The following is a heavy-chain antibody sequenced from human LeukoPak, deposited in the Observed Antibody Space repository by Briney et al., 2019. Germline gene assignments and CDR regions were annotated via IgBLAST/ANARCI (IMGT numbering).Heavy chain of an antibody. J-gene: IGHJ6*02. CDR1: GFTFSSYA. CDR3: ARDYDYVWGSYRYTGYYGMDV. CDR2: ISSSSYI. Sequence: GGSLRLSCAASGFTFSSYAMSWVRQAPGKGLEWVSSISSSSYIYYADSVKGRFTISRDNAKNSLYLQMNSLRAEDTAVYYCARDYDYVWGSYRYTGYYGMDVWGQGTTVTVSS. D-gene: IGHD3-16*02. V-gene: IGHV3-21*01.